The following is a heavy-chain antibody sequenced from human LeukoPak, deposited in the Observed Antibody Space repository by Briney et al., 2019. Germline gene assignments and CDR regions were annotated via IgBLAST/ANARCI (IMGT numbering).Heavy chain of an antibody. CDR3: AKDNNYDSSGFDY. J-gene: IGHJ4*02. CDR2: ISYDGSNK. V-gene: IGHV3-30*18. D-gene: IGHD3-22*01. Sequence: GGSLRLSCAASGFTFSSYGMHWVRQAPGKGLEWVAVISYDGSNKYYADSVKGRFTISRDNSKNTLYLQMNSLRAEDTAVYYCAKDNNYDSSGFDYWGQGTLVTVSS. CDR1: GFTFSSYG.